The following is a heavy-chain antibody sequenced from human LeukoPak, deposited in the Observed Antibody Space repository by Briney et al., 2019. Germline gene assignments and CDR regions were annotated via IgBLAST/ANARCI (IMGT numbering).Heavy chain of an antibody. D-gene: IGHD6-6*01. J-gene: IGHJ4*02. Sequence: GGSLRLSCAASGFTFSSYGMHWVRQAPGKGLEWVAVISYDGSNKYYPDSVKGRFTISRDNSNNTLYLQMNSLRAEDTAVYYCAKNRPLDYWGQGTLVTVSS. V-gene: IGHV3-30*18. CDR2: ISYDGSNK. CDR1: GFTFSSYG. CDR3: AKNRPLDY.